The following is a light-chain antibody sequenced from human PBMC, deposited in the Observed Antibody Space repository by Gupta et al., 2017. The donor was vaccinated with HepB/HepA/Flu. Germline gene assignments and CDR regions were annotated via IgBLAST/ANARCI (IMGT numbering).Light chain of an antibody. V-gene: IGKV3-20*01. CDR2: GSA. Sequence: VLQQSPGPLSSSPGERAILSCRASQSVSSCYFAWYQKKPGQGPRLLLHGSAGRTTGIPDRFRCSGSGSDFALTISILGPEAVALEYCQQYGSAPPHVTFGEGTKVEMK. J-gene: IGKJ4*02. CDR3: QQYGSAPPHVT. CDR1: QSVSSCY.